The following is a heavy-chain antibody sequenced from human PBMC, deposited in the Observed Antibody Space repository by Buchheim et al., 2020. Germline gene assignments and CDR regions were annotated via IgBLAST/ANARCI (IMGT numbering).Heavy chain of an antibody. Sequence: EVQLVESGGGLVKPGGSLRLSCAASGFNFKKAWMSWVRQAPGKGLEWVGRIKSKTDGGTPEYAAPVKGRFAISRDDSKQTLYLQMTSLNTEDTAVYHCTTDVAAVYWGQGTL. CDR2: IKSKTDGGTP. D-gene: IGHD6-13*01. CDR3: TTDVAAVY. V-gene: IGHV3-15*01. J-gene: IGHJ4*02. CDR1: GFNFKKAW.